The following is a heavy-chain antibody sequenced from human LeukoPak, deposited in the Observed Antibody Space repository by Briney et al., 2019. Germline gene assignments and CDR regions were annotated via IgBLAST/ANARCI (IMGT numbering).Heavy chain of an antibody. V-gene: IGHV1-69*04. CDR1: GGTFSSYA. CDR3: ARDSYYDILTGYYRYFDY. Sequence: SVKVSCKASGGTFSSYAISWVRQAPGQGLEWMGRIIPILGIANYAQKFQGRVTITADKSTSTAYMELSSLRSEDTAVYYCARDSYYDILTGYYRYFDYWGQGTLVTVSS. J-gene: IGHJ4*02. CDR2: IIPILGIA. D-gene: IGHD3-9*01.